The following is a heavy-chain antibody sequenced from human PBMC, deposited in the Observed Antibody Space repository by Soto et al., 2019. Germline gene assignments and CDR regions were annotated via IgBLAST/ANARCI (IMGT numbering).Heavy chain of an antibody. CDR1: GGSISSSSYY. V-gene: IGHV4-39*07. CDR3: ARVGGSGSSDYFDY. D-gene: IGHD3-10*01. Sequence: SETLSLTCTVSGGSISSSSYYWGWIRQPPGKGLEWIGSIYYSGSTYYNTSLKSRVTISVDTSKNQFSLKLSSVTAADTAVYYCARVGGSGSSDYFDYWGQGTLVTVSS. CDR2: IYYSGST. J-gene: IGHJ4*02.